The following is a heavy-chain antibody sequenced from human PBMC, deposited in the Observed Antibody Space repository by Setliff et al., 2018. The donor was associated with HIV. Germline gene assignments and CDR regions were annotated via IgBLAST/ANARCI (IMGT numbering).Heavy chain of an antibody. CDR3: HSGYDTEEQSYFDY. J-gene: IGHJ4*02. CDR1: GFDFSNYA. Sequence: PGGSLRLSCAASGFDFSNYAMAWVRQAPGKGLEWVSAISGDAGRTYFAGPVEGRFSTSRDNAKNTLYLQMNSLRAEDTGVYYCHSGYDTEEQSYFDYWGQGTLVTVSS. V-gene: IGHV3-23*01. CDR2: ISGDAGRT. D-gene: IGHD5-12*01.